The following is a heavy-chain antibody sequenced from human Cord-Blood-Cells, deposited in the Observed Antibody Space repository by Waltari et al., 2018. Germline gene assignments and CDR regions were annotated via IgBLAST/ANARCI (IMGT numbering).Heavy chain of an antibody. V-gene: IGHV4-34*01. CDR1: GWSFSGYF. CDR2: INHSGST. CDR3: ARHDYYDSSGYSP. J-gene: IGHJ5*02. D-gene: IGHD3-22*01. Sequence: QVQLPQWAAGLLKPSETLSLTCAVYGWSFSGYFGSWIRQPPGKGLEWIGEINHSGSTNYNPSLKSRVTISVDTSKNQFSLKLSSVTAADTAVYYCARHDYYDSSGYSPWGQGTLVTVSS.